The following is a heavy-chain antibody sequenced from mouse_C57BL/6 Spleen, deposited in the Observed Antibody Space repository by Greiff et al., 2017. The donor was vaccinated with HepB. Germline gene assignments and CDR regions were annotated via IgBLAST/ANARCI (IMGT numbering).Heavy chain of an antibody. V-gene: IGHV1-19*01. CDR1: GYTFTDYY. CDR2: INPYNGGT. J-gene: IGHJ2*01. CDR3: ARRGPLITTVVARDYFDY. Sequence: EVKLMESGPVLVKPGASVKMSCKASGYTFTDYYMNWVKQSHGKSLEWIGVINPYNGGTSYNQKFKGKATLTVDKSSSTAYMELNSLTSEDSAVYYCARRGPLITTVVARDYFDYWGQGTTLTVSS. D-gene: IGHD1-1*01.